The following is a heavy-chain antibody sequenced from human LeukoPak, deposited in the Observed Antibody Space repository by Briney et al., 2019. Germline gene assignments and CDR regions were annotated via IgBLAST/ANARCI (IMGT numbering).Heavy chain of an antibody. D-gene: IGHD6-6*01. CDR2: IYPGDSDT. CDR1: GYRFTSYW. Sequence: GESLKISCKGSGYRFTSYWIGWVRQMPGKGLEWMGIIYPGDSDTRYSPSFQGQVTISADKSISTAYLQWSSLKASDTAMYYCARMEYSSSSGYYYCGMDVWGQGTTVTVSS. V-gene: IGHV5-51*01. J-gene: IGHJ6*02. CDR3: ARMEYSSSSGYYYCGMDV.